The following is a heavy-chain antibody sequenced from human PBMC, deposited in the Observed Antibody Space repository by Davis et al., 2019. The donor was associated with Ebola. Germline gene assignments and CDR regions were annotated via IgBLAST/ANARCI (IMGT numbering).Heavy chain of an antibody. CDR1: GFTFSDYY. CDR2: ISSSGSTI. D-gene: IGHD2-2*01. Sequence: GESLKISCAASGFTFSDYYMSWIRQAPGKGLEWVSYISSSGSTIYYADSVKGRFTISRDNAKNSLYLQMNSLRAEDTALYYCARSIIVVVPAAYFDYWGQGTLVTVSS. V-gene: IGHV3-11*01. CDR3: ARSIIVVVPAAYFDY. J-gene: IGHJ4*02.